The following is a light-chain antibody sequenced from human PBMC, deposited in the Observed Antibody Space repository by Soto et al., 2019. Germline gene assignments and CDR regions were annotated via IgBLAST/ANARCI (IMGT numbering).Light chain of an antibody. CDR3: QQYSHLIT. CDR1: QDISNY. Sequence: DIQITQSPSSLSASVGDRVTITCQASQDISNYLNWYQQKLGKAPKLLIYDASNLETGVPSRFSGSGSGTDFTFTISSLQPEDIATYYCQQYSHLITFGQGTRLRL. V-gene: IGKV1-33*01. J-gene: IGKJ5*01. CDR2: DAS.